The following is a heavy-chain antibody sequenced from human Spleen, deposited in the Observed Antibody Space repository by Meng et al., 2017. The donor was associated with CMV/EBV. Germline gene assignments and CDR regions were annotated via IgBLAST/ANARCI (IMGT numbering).Heavy chain of an antibody. CDR3: ARHSYRGSGSYYGY. V-gene: IGHV3-21*01. J-gene: IGHJ4*02. CDR2: ISGGSNYI. D-gene: IGHD3-10*01. Sequence: SGFTFSSYTLNWVRQAPGKGPEWVSSISGGSNYINYADSVKGRFTISRDNAKNSLFMQMNSLRAEDTAVYYCARHSYRGSGSYYGYWGQGTLVTVSS. CDR1: GFTFSSYT.